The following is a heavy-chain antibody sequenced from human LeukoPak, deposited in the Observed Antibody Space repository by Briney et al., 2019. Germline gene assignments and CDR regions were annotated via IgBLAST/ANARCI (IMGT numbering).Heavy chain of an antibody. D-gene: IGHD1-26*01. V-gene: IGHV4-39*01. CDR2: IYYSGST. CDR3: ARHEYSGSYYGLSWFDP. J-gene: IGHJ5*02. Sequence: SETLSLTCSVSGGSISSSGYYWGWIRQPPGKGLEWIASIYYSGSTYYNPSLKSRVTISVDTSKNQLSLKLSSLTAADTAVYYCARHEYSGSYYGLSWFDPWGQGTLVTVSS. CDR1: GGSISSSGYY.